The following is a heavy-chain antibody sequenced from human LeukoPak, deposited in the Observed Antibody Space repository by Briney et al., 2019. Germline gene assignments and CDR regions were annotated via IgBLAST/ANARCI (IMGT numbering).Heavy chain of an antibody. V-gene: IGHV3-20*04. CDR2: INWNGGST. CDR3: ARGPTRYYYDSSGYYYSEYFQH. CDR1: GFTFDDYG. Sequence: GGTLRLSCAASGFTFDDYGMIWVRQAPGKGLEWVYGINWNGGSTGYADSVKGRFTISRDNAKNSLYLQMNSLRAEDTALYYCARGPTRYYYDSSGYYYSEYFQHWGQGTLVTVSS. J-gene: IGHJ1*01. D-gene: IGHD3-22*01.